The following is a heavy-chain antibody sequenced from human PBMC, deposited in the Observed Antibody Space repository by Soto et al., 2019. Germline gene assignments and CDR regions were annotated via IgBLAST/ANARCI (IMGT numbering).Heavy chain of an antibody. J-gene: IGHJ5*02. D-gene: IGHD2-2*01. CDR1: GGTFSSYT. CDR3: ALRGGCSSTSCYQA. V-gene: IGHV1-69*02. Sequence: QVQLVQSGAEVKKPGSSVKVSCKASGGTFSSYTISWVRQAPGQGLEWMGRIIPILGIANYAQKFPGRVTITADKSTSTAYMELRSLRSEDTAVYYCALRGGCSSTSCYQAWGQGTLVTVSS. CDR2: IIPILGIA.